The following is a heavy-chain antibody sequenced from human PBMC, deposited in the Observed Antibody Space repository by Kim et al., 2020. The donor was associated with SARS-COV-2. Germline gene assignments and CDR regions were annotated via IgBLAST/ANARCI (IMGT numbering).Heavy chain of an antibody. V-gene: IGHV1-69*01. CDR3: ARDSIRSFSIFGWFDP. Sequence: KFQGRVTITADESTSTAYMELSSLRSEDTAVYYCARDSIRSFSIFGWFDPWGQGTLVTVSS. J-gene: IGHJ5*02. D-gene: IGHD3-3*01.